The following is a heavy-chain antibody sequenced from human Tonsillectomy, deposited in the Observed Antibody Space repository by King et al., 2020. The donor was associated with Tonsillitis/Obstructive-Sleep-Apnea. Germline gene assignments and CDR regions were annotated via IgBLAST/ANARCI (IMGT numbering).Heavy chain of an antibody. CDR1: GFTFSSYG. V-gene: IGHV3-33*01. CDR3: ARDERIGEYYYYMDV. CDR2: IWYDGSNT. J-gene: IGHJ6*03. Sequence: VQLVESGGGVVQPGGSLRLSCAASGFTFSSYGVHWVRQAPGKGLEWVALIWYDGSNTYYADSVRGRFTISRDNSKNTLYLQMSSLRAEDTAVYYCARDERIGEYYYYMDVWGKGTTVTVSS. D-gene: IGHD3-16*01.